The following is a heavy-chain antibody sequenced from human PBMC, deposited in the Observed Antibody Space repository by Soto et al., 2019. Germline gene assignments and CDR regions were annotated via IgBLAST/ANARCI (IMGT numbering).Heavy chain of an antibody. CDR2: VYQSGTT. CDR1: GASISTSSDF. CDR3: ARQPESTSYFDY. J-gene: IGHJ4*02. Sequence: SETLSLACSVSGASISTSSDFWGWIRQAPGKGLEWIGNVYQSGTTRLNPSLKSRVSIFVDRSKNQFSLELNSATAADRAVYYCARQPESTSYFDYWGQGILVTVSS. D-gene: IGHD2-2*01. V-gene: IGHV4-39*01.